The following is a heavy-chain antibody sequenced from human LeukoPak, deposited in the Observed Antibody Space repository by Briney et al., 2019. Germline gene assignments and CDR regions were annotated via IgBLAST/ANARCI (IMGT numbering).Heavy chain of an antibody. CDR1: GLTFEDYT. Sequence: GGSLRLSCAASGLTFEDYTMHWVRQAPGKGLEWISLISWDGADTYYADSVKGRFTISRDNTKNSLYLQMNGLRTEDIALYYCVAGRWGSLDEFDYWGQGTLVVVSS. V-gene: IGHV3-43*01. CDR2: ISWDGADT. J-gene: IGHJ4*02. D-gene: IGHD3-16*01. CDR3: VAGRWGSLDEFDY.